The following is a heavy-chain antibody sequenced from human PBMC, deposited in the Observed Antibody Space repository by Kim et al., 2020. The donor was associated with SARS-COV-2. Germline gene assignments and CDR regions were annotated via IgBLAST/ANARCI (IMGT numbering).Heavy chain of an antibody. CDR2: ISWNSGSI. CDR1: GFTFGDYA. Sequence: GGSLRLSCAASGFTFGDYAMHWVRQAPGKGLEWVSGISWNSGSIGYADSVKGRFTISRDNAKNSLYLQMNSLRAEDTALYYCAKDLAGARRLGAFDIWGHGTMVTVSS. V-gene: IGHV3-9*01. D-gene: IGHD3-16*01. CDR3: AKDLAGARRLGAFDI. J-gene: IGHJ3*02.